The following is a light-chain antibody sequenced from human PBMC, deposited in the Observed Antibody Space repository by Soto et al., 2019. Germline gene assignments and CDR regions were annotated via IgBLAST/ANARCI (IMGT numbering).Light chain of an antibody. CDR3: FSYTSSRTRV. J-gene: IGLJ1*01. CDR1: STDVGGYNY. CDR2: EVS. Sequence: QSVLTQPASVSGSPGQSITISCTGTSTDVGGYNYVSWYQHHPGKAPKLMIYEVSNRPSGVSNRFSGSKSGNTASLTISGLQAEDEADYYCFSYTSSRTRVFGTGTKLTVL. V-gene: IGLV2-14*01.